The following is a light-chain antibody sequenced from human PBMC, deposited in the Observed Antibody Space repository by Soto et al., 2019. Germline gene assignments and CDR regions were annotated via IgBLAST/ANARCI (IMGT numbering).Light chain of an antibody. V-gene: IGLV1-44*01. CDR3: AAWDDNLNGLYV. CDR2: SSN. Sequence: QSVLTQPPSASGTPGQRVTISCSGSSSNIGSNTVNWYQQLPGTAPKLLIYSSNQRPSGVPDRFSGSKSGTSASLAISGLQSEDEADYYCAAWDDNLNGLYVFGTGTKVTVL. J-gene: IGLJ1*01. CDR1: SSNIGSNT.